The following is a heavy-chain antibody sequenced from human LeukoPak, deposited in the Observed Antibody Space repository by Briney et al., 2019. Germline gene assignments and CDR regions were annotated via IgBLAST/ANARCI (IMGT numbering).Heavy chain of an antibody. CDR2: ISSSGSTI. CDR1: GFTFSSYD. CDR3: ARSVSSRH. V-gene: IGHV3-48*03. D-gene: IGHD5/OR15-5a*01. Sequence: HTGGSLRLSCAASGFTFSSYDMNWVRQAPGEGLEWVSYISSSGSTIYYADFVKGRFTISRDSAKNSLYLQMNSLRAEDTAVYYCARSVSSRHWGQGTLVTVSS. J-gene: IGHJ4*02.